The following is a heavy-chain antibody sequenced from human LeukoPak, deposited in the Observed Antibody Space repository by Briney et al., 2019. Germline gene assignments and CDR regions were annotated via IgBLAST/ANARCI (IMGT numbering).Heavy chain of an antibody. D-gene: IGHD6-19*01. CDR2: INHSGST. J-gene: IGHJ3*02. CDR1: GGSFSGYY. V-gene: IGHV4-34*01. Sequence: PSETLSLTCAVSGGSFSGYYWSWIRQPPGKGLEWIGEINHSGSTNYNPSLKSRVTISVDTSKNQFSLKLSSVTAADTAVYYCARGLEQWLVLRRAFDIWGQGTMVTVSS. CDR3: ARGLEQWLVLRRAFDI.